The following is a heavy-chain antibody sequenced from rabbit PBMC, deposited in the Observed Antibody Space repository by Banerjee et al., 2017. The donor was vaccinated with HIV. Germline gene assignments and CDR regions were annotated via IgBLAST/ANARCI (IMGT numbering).Heavy chain of an antibody. D-gene: IGHD6-1*01. CDR1: GFSFSSGYH. V-gene: IGHV1S45*01. J-gene: IGHJ4*01. CDR3: ASDRIIGVGDYGYAWGL. CDR2: IYAGSSGTA. Sequence: QEQLKETGGGLVKPGASLTLTCTASGFSFSSGYHMCWVRQAPGKGLEWIACIYAGSSGTANYASWARGRFTISKTSSTTVTLQMTSLTAADTATYFCASDRIIGVGDYGYAWGLWGPGTLVTVS.